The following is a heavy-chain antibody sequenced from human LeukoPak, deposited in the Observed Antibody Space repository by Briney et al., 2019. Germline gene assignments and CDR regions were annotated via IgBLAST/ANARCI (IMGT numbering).Heavy chain of an antibody. CDR2: IKSKTDGGTT. CDR1: GFSFSSYS. Sequence: PGGSLRLSCSASGFSFSSYSMNWVRQAPGKGLEWVGRIKSKTDGGTTDYAAPVKGRFTISRDDSKNTLYLQMNSLKTEDTAVYYCTTDQLITFGGVIVHFDYWGQGTLVTVSS. V-gene: IGHV3-15*01. CDR3: TTDQLITFGGVIVHFDY. D-gene: IGHD3-16*02. J-gene: IGHJ4*02.